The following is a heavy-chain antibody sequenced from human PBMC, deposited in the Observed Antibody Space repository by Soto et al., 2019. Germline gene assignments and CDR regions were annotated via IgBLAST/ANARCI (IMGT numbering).Heavy chain of an antibody. CDR2: ISGSGGST. V-gene: IGHV3-23*01. D-gene: IGHD4-17*01. CDR3: AKRTVGWYFDL. CDR1: GFTFSSYA. Sequence: EVQLLESGGGLVQPGGSLRLSCAASGFTFSSYAMNWVRQAPGKGLEWVSVISGSGGSTYYADAVKGRFTISRDNSKNTLYLQMNSLRAEDTAVYYCAKRTVGWYFDLWGRGTLVTVYS. J-gene: IGHJ2*01.